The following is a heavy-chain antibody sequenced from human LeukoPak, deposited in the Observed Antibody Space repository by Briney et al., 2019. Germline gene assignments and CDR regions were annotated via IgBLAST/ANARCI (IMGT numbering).Heavy chain of an antibody. CDR2: IYHSGST. J-gene: IGHJ4*02. CDR3: ARIVLTVTPSSFDY. CDR1: GGSISSGGYY. Sequence: SETLSLTCTVSGGSISSGGYYWSWIRQPPGKGLEWIGYIYHSGSTYYNPSLKSRVTISVDRSKNQFSLKLSSVTAADTAVHYCARIVLTVTPSSFDYWGQGTLVTVSS. D-gene: IGHD4-17*01. V-gene: IGHV4-30-2*01.